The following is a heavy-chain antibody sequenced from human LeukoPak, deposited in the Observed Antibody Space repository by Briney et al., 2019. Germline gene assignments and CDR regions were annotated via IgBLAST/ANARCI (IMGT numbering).Heavy chain of an antibody. CDR1: GFTFSSYA. V-gene: IGHV3-23*01. Sequence: GGSLRLSCAASGFTFSSYAMNWVRQAPGKGLEWVSTISGSGGSTYYADSVKGRFTISRDNSKNTLYLQMNSLRAEDTAVYYCAKVVVVPAAPYYYYYMDVWGKGTTVTVSS. J-gene: IGHJ6*03. CDR3: AKVVVVPAAPYYYYYMDV. D-gene: IGHD2-2*01. CDR2: ISGSGGST.